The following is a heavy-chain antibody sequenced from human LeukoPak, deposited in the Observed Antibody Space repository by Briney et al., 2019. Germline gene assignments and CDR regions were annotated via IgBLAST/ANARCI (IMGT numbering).Heavy chain of an antibody. Sequence: GGSLRLSCAASGFTFSSYSMNWVRQAPGKGLEWVSSISSSGYIYYADSVKGRFTISRDNAKNSLYLQMNSLRAEDTAVYYCARGLYGSGSDYYYYAMDVWAKGPRSPSP. V-gene: IGHV3-21*01. D-gene: IGHD3-10*01. CDR3: ARGLYGSGSDYYYYAMDV. J-gene: IGHJ6*02. CDR1: GFTFSSYS. CDR2: ISSSGYI.